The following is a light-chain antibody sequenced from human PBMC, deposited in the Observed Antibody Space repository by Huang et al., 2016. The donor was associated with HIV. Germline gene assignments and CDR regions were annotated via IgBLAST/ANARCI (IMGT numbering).Light chain of an antibody. Sequence: DIQMTQSPSSLSASVGDRVTITCRAGQDINNYLAWYQQKPGKVPKLLIYAASTLQSGVLSRFSGSGSGTDFSITISSLQPEDVATYYCQNYNSAPPWKFGQGTKVEVK. V-gene: IGKV1-27*01. J-gene: IGKJ1*01. CDR1: QDINNY. CDR2: AAS. CDR3: QNYNSAPPWK.